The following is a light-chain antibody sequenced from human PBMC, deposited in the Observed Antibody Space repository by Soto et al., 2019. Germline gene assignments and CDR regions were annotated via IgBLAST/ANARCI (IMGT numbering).Light chain of an antibody. V-gene: IGKV3-20*01. CDR1: QNIANDY. CDR2: DAS. CDR3: QQYGSSPWT. J-gene: IGKJ1*01. Sequence: EVALTQSPGTLSLSPGARATLSCRASQNIANDYLTWYQQKPGQAPRVLIYDASTRATGIPDRFSGSGSGTDFTLTISRLEPEDFAMYYCQQYGSSPWTFGQGTKVEI.